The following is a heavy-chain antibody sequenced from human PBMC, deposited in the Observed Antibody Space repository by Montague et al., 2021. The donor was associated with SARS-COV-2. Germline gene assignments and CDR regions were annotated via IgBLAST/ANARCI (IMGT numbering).Heavy chain of an antibody. CDR3: ARVLGGYYGMDV. CDR1: GFTFSSYA. Sequence: SLRLSCAASGFTFSSYAMHWVRRAPGKGLEWVAVISYDGSNKYYADSVKGRLTISRDNSKNTLYLQMNSLRAEDTAVYYCARVLGGYYGMDVWGQGTTVTVSS. J-gene: IGHJ6*02. D-gene: IGHD2/OR15-2a*01. CDR2: ISYDGSNK. V-gene: IGHV3-30-3*01.